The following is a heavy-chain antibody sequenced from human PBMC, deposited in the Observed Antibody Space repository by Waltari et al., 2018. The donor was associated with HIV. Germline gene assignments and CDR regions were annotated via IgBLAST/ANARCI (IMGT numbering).Heavy chain of an antibody. J-gene: IGHJ5*01. CDR2: AIPMFGTA. V-gene: IGHV1-69*08. D-gene: IGHD3-3*01. CDR1: GGVFVSHS. CDR3: ASARETMGVDFDS. Sequence: QVHLVQSGAEVKKPGSSVKVSCKASGGVFVSHSFNWVRQAPGQGLEWMGRAIPMFGTANYARKFQGRVTITTDKATTTAYMELNGLRIDDMAVYYCASARETMGVDFDSWGQGTLVTVS.